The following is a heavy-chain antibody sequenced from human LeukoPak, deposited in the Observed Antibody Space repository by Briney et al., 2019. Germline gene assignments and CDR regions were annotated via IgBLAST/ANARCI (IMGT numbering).Heavy chain of an antibody. J-gene: IGHJ3*02. Sequence: GGSLRLSCVVSGFTFSSSWMTWVRQAPGKGLEWVANIKQDGSETHYVDSVKGRFTISRDNAKNSLYLQMNSLRAEDMAVYYCAREPGIGYAFDIWGHGTVVTVFS. V-gene: IGHV3-7*01. CDR2: IKQDGSET. CDR3: AREPGIGYAFDI. CDR1: GFTFSSSW. D-gene: IGHD2/OR15-2a*01.